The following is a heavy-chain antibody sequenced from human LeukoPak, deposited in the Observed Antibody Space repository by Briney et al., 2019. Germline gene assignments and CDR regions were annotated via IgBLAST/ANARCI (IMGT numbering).Heavy chain of an antibody. Sequence: GGSLRLSCAASGFTFDDYAMHWVRQAPGKGLEWVSGINWHSANIAYADSVKGRFTISRDNARNSLFLQMNSLRPNDTAVYYCAKGGERDGTIMSYFDYWGQGTLVTVSS. CDR3: AKGGERDGTIMSYFDY. CDR2: INWHSANI. V-gene: IGHV3-9*01. J-gene: IGHJ4*02. D-gene: IGHD5-24*01. CDR1: GFTFDDYA.